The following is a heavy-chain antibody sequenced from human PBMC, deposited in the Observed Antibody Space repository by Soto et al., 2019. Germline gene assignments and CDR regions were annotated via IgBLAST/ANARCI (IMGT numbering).Heavy chain of an antibody. CDR3: ARAGQRERITYYYYYGMDV. V-gene: IGHV1-69*01. D-gene: IGHD3-16*01. CDR1: GGTFSSYA. Sequence: QVQLVQSGAEVKKPGSSVKVSCKASGGTFSSYAISWVRQAPGQGLEWMGGIIPIFGTANYAQKFQGRVTITADESTSTAYMELSSLRPEDTAVYYCARAGQRERITYYYYYGMDVWGQGTTVTVSS. J-gene: IGHJ6*02. CDR2: IIPIFGTA.